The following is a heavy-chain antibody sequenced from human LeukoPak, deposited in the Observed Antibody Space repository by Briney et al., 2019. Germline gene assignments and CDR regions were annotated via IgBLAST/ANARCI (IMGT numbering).Heavy chain of an antibody. CDR3: AKIRPPAYDI. V-gene: IGHV3-48*04. CDR1: GFVFSSYS. Sequence: GGSLRLSCAASGFVFSSYSMNWVRQAPGKGLEWVSSISSSGRTTKYADSVKGRFTISRDNAKNSLFLQMSSLRAEDTAVYYCAKIRPPAYDIWGQGTMVTVSS. D-gene: IGHD3-3*02. J-gene: IGHJ3*02. CDR2: ISSSGRTT.